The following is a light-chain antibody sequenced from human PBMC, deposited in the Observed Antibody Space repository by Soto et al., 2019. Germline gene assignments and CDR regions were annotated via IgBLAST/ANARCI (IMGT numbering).Light chain of an antibody. V-gene: IGKV3-20*01. CDR1: QSVSSSD. CDR3: QQYGTSRT. Sequence: IVLTQSPGTLSLSPGERATLSCRARQSVSSSDLAWYQQKPGQAPRLLIYGASSRATGIPDRFSGSGSGIDFTLTISRLEPEDFAVYYCQQYGTSRTFGQGTKVEIK. J-gene: IGKJ1*01. CDR2: GAS.